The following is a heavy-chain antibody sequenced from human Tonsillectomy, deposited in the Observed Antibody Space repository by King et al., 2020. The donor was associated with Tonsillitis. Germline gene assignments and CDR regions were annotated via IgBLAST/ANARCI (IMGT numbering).Heavy chain of an antibody. CDR2: IRSKAYGGTT. D-gene: IGHD5-18*01. CDR1: GFTFGDYT. CDR3: TRVVDTAMGHIDY. V-gene: IGHV3-49*03. Sequence: EVQLVESGGGLVQPGRSLRLSCPASGFTFGDYTMSWFRQAPGKGLEWVGFIRSKAYGGTTEYAASVKGRFTISRDDSKSIAYLQMNSLKTEDTAVYYCTRVVDTAMGHIDYWGQGTLVTVSS. J-gene: IGHJ4*02.